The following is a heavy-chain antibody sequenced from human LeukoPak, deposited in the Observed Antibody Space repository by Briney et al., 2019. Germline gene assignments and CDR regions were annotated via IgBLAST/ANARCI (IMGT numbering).Heavy chain of an antibody. CDR3: AKERYYDFWSGCDY. Sequence: PGGSLRLSCAASGFTFSSYAMHWVRQAPGKGLEWVAVISYDGSNKYYADSVKGRFTISRDNSKNTLYLQMNSLRAEDTAVYYCAKERYYDFWSGCDYWGQGTLVTVSS. V-gene: IGHV3-30-3*01. D-gene: IGHD3-3*01. J-gene: IGHJ4*02. CDR1: GFTFSSYA. CDR2: ISYDGSNK.